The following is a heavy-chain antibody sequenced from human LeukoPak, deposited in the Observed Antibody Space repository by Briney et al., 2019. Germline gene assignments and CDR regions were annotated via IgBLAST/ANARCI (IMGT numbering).Heavy chain of an antibody. Sequence: GGSLRLSCAASGFTFSSYSMNSARQPPRKGLESVSYISSSSSTIYYADSMKGRFTIYTNNAKNSLYLQMNSLRAEDTVVYYCARDHDSSSCPYFDYWGQGTLVPVS. J-gene: IGHJ4*02. CDR2: ISSSSSTI. CDR3: ARDHDSSSCPYFDY. CDR1: GFTFSSYS. V-gene: IGHV3-48*01. D-gene: IGHD6-13*01.